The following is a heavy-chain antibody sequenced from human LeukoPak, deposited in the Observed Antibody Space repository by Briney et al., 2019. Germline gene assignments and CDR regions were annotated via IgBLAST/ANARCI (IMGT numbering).Heavy chain of an antibody. Sequence: GGSLRLSCTASGFTFGDYAMSWVRQAPGKGLEWVGFIRSKAYGGTTEYAASVKGRFTISRDDSKSIAYLQMNSLKTEDTAVYYCTRDGHDYGGAYFDYWGQGTLVTVSS. D-gene: IGHD4-17*01. V-gene: IGHV3-49*04. J-gene: IGHJ4*02. CDR2: IRSKAYGGTT. CDR3: TRDGHDYGGAYFDY. CDR1: GFTFGDYA.